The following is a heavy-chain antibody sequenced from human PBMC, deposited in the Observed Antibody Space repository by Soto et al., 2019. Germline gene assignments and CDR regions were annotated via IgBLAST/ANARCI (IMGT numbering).Heavy chain of an antibody. V-gene: IGHV3-23*01. CDR1: GFTFSSYG. CDR3: AKAGYDDFDWFDH. CDR2: LSDSGAGT. Sequence: PGGSLRLSCAASGFTFSSYGMSWVRQPPGKGLEWVSVLSDSGAGTYYADSVKGRFTISRDNSKNTLYLQMNSLRAEDTAVYYCAKAGYDDFDWFDHWGQGTLVTVSS. J-gene: IGHJ5*02. D-gene: IGHD3-16*01.